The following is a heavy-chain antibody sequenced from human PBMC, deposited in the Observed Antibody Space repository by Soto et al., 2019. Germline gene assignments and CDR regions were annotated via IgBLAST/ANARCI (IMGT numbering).Heavy chain of an antibody. CDR1: GGTFGNTA. J-gene: IGHJ5*02. V-gene: IGHV1-69*12. CDR3: ARDGDPGYSFWSGPLGGGRFDP. CDR2: IVPMFGTA. Sequence: QVQLVQSGAEVKEPGSSVNVSCKTSGGTFGNTAVTWVLQAPGHGLAWIGGIVPMFGTANYAQKFRGRVTITADESTSTAYMELSSVIADDTAVYYCARDGDPGYSFWSGPLGGGRFDPWGQGTLVTVSS. D-gene: IGHD3-3*01.